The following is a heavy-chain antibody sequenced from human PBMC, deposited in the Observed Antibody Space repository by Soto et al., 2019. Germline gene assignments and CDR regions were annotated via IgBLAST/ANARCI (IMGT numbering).Heavy chain of an antibody. CDR3: ARHTAYYYGSGSTNSYYYYGMDV. J-gene: IGHJ6*02. CDR1: GYSFTSYW. CDR2: IYPGDSDT. Sequence: GESLKISCKGSGYSFTSYWIGWVRQMPGKGLEWMGIIYPGDSDTRYSPSFQGQVTISADKSISTAYLQWSSLKASDTAMHYCARHTAYYYGSGSTNSYYYYGMDVWGQGTTVTVSS. D-gene: IGHD3-10*01. V-gene: IGHV5-51*01.